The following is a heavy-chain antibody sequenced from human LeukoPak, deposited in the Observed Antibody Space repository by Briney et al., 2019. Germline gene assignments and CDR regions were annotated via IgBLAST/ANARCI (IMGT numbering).Heavy chain of an antibody. J-gene: IGHJ3*02. CDR3: AREADCSGGNCYRGPFDI. CDR1: GFTFSSYA. Sequence: PGGSLRLSCAASGFTFSSYAIHWVREAPGKGLECVAAIWYDGSNQYYADSVKGRFSISRDNSKNTLYLQMNSLRVEDTAVYYCAREADCSGGNCYRGPFDIWGQGTMVTVSS. CDR2: IWYDGSNQ. V-gene: IGHV3-33*01. D-gene: IGHD2-15*01.